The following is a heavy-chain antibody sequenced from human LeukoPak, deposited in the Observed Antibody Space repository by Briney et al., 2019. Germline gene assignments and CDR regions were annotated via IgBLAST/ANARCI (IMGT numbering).Heavy chain of an antibody. V-gene: IGHV1-18*01. D-gene: IGHD3-22*01. CDR3: ARASRYYYDQNLDY. Sequence: ASLKVSCKTSGYTFTHYVISWVRQAPGQGLEWMGRISPYNGNTKYAQKLQGRVTMTTDTSTSTAYMELRSLRSDDTAVYYCARASRYYYDQNLDYWGQGTLVTVSS. J-gene: IGHJ4*02. CDR1: GYTFTHYV. CDR2: ISPYNGNT.